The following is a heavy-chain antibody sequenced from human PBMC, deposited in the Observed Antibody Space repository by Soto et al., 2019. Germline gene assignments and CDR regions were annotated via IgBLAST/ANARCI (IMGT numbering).Heavy chain of an antibody. V-gene: IGHV1-3*01. J-gene: IGHJ6*02. CDR2: INAGLGDT. CDR3: ARSPPITAAGPPSRGRHYCQGMDV. CDR1: GYTFPSYA. Sequence: QVQLVQSGAEVKKPGASVKVSCKASGYTFPSYAMHWVRQAPGQRLEWMGWINAGLGDTKYSQRFQGRVTITRDTSARTAYMELSSLRSEDTAVYYCARSPPITAAGPPSRGRHYCQGMDVWGQGTLVTVSS. D-gene: IGHD6-25*01.